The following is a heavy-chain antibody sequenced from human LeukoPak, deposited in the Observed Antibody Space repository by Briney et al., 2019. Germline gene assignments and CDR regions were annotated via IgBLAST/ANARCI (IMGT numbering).Heavy chain of an antibody. CDR3: ASVPRAVAGNALSDAFDI. D-gene: IGHD6-19*01. V-gene: IGHV3-7*01. J-gene: IGHJ3*02. CDR2: IKQDGSEK. CDR1: GFTFSSYW. Sequence: GGSLRLSCAASGFTFSSYWMSWVRQAPGKGLEWVANIKQDGSEKYYVDSVKGRFTISRDNAKNSLYLQMNSLRAEDTAVYYCASVPRAVAGNALSDAFDIWGQGTMVTVSS.